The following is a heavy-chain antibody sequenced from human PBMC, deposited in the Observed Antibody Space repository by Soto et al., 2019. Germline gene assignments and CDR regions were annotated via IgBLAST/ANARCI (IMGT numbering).Heavy chain of an antibody. J-gene: IGHJ4*02. V-gene: IGHV4-30-2*01. Sequence: PSETLSLTCXVSGGSISSGGYSWSWIRQPPGKGLEWIGYIYHSGSTNYNPSLKSRVTISVDTSKNQFSLKLSSVTAADTAVYYCARRYGDYFEYWGQGTLVTVSS. CDR3: ARRYGDYFEY. D-gene: IGHD4-17*01. CDR2: IYHSGST. CDR1: GGSISSGGYS.